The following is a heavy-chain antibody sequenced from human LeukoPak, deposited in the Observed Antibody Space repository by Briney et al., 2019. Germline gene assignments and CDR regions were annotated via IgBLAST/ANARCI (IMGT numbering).Heavy chain of an antibody. V-gene: IGHV4-59*08. J-gene: IGHJ4*02. D-gene: IGHD3-3*01. CDR1: GGSISSYY. CDR2: IYYSGST. Sequence: SETLSLTCTVSGGSISSYYWSWIRQPPGKGLEWIGYIYYSGSTNYNPSLKSRVTISVDTSKNQFSLRLSSVTAADTAVYYCASGGFGVVIRDIDYWGQGTLVTVSS. CDR3: ASGGFGVVIRDIDY.